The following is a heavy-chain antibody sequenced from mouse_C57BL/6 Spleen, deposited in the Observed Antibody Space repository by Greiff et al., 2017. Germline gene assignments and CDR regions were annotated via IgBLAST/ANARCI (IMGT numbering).Heavy chain of an antibody. Sequence: QVQLQQSGAELVKPGASVKMSCKASGYTFTSYWITWVKQRPGQGLEWIGDIYPGSGSTNYNEKFKSKATLTVDTSSSTAYMQLSSLTSEDSAVYYCARWGIYYGSSYRNWYFDVWGTGTTVTVSS. V-gene: IGHV1-55*01. CDR1: GYTFTSYW. J-gene: IGHJ1*03. D-gene: IGHD1-1*01. CDR2: IYPGSGST. CDR3: ARWGIYYGSSYRNWYFDV.